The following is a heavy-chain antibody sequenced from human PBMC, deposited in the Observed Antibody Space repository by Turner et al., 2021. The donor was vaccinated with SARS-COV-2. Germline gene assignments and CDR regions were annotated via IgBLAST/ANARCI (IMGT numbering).Heavy chain of an antibody. Sequence: QVQLQESCPGLVKPSETLYLPCSVAGGPITTYYWCWIRQDPGKGLECIGYVYYDGSSNYNPSLKSRVTISVDTSKNQFSRKLTSVTAADTAVYYCAGGGGSYSAWYFDYWGQGTLVTVSS. CDR2: VYYDGSS. CDR3: AGGGGSYSAWYFDY. V-gene: IGHV4-59*01. D-gene: IGHD2-21*02. CDR1: GGPITTYY. J-gene: IGHJ4*02.